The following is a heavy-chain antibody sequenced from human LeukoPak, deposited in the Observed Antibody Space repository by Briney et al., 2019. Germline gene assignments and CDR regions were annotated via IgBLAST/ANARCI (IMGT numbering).Heavy chain of an antibody. CDR2: FSDSGDAT. J-gene: IGHJ4*02. Sequence: GGSLRLSCVASGFTFSNYGMAWVRQAPGKGLEWVSAFSDSGDATFYAECVKGRFTISRDNSKNTLYLQMNSLRAEDTAVYYCAKEKGGGKPFDYWGQGTLVTVSS. V-gene: IGHV3-23*01. CDR1: GFTFSNYG. CDR3: AKEKGGGKPFDY. D-gene: IGHD1-26*01.